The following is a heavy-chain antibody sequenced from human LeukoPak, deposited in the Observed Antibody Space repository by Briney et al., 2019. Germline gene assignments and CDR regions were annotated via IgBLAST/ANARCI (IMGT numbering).Heavy chain of an antibody. CDR3: GREMATQNVRSFDI. CDR2: VNTGGSNT. V-gene: IGHV3-74*01. Sequence: TGGSLRLSCAASGFTFSSYWMNWVRQAPGKGLVWVSHVNTGGSNTNYADSVKGRFTISRDNAKNTLYLQMNSLRDEDTAVYYCGREMATQNVRSFDIWGQGTVVTVSS. J-gene: IGHJ3*02. CDR1: GFTFSSYW. D-gene: IGHD5-24*01.